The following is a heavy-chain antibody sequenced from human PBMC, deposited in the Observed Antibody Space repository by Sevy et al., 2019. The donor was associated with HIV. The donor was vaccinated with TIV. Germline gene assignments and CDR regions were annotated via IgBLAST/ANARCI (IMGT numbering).Heavy chain of an antibody. CDR3: ARFGSYRLAYYGMDV. D-gene: IGHD3-9*01. Sequence: GESQKISCKGSGYSFSNYWIGWVRQMPGKGLELMGIIYPGDSDTRYSPSFQGQVTISVDKSSSTAYLQWSRLRASDTAMYYCARFGSYRLAYYGMDVWGQGTTVTVSS. J-gene: IGHJ6*02. V-gene: IGHV5-51*01. CDR1: GYSFSNYW. CDR2: IYPGDSDT.